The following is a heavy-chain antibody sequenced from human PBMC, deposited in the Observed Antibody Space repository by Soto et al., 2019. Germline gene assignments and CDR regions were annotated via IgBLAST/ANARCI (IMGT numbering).Heavy chain of an antibody. CDR1: GFTFGDYA. D-gene: IGHD3-9*01. Sequence: GGSLRLSCTASGFTFGDYAMSWFRQAPGKGLEWVGFIRSKAYGGTTEYAASVKGRFTISRDDSKSIAYLQMNSLKTEDTAVYYCTRDGDTKLRYFDWLTYYYYGMDVWGQGTTVTVSS. CDR3: TRDGDTKLRYFDWLTYYYYGMDV. CDR2: IRSKAYGGTT. V-gene: IGHV3-49*03. J-gene: IGHJ6*02.